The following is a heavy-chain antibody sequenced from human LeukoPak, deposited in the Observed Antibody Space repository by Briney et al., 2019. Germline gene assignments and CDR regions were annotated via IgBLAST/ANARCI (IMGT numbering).Heavy chain of an antibody. V-gene: IGHV3-30*03. CDR1: GFTFSSYE. CDR2: ISYDGINE. D-gene: IGHD4-17*01. CDR3: ATGRVDYGDYGVVKH. Sequence: PGGSLRLSCAASGFTFSSYEMNWVRQAPGKGLEWVAVISYDGINEYYVDSVKGRFTISRDNSKNSLYLQMESLTIEDTAVYYCATGRVDYGDYGVVKHWGQGTLVTVSS. J-gene: IGHJ1*01.